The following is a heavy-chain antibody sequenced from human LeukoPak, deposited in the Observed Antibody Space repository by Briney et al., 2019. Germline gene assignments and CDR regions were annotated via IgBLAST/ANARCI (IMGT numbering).Heavy chain of an antibody. CDR1: GYTFTSYY. V-gene: IGHV1-46*01. J-gene: IGHJ5*02. CDR2: INPSGGST. CDR3: ARLGTIRDWFDP. Sequence: ASVKVSCKASGYTFTSYYMHWVRQAPGQGLEWMGIINPSGGSTSYAQKLQGRVTMTTDTSTSTAYMELRSLRSDDTAVYYCARLGTIRDWFDPWGQGTLVTVSS. D-gene: IGHD3-16*01.